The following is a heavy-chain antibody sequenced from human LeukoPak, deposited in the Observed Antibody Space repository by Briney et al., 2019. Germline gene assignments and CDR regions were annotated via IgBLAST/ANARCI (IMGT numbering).Heavy chain of an antibody. V-gene: IGHV1-3*01. D-gene: IGHD1-14*01. CDR3: ARGSNNPNWFDP. J-gene: IGHJ5*02. Sequence: ASVKVSCKASGYTFTTYAIHWVRQAPGQGLEWMGWINAGNGNTKYSQKFQGRVTITRDTSASTAYMELSSLRSEDTAVYYCARGSNNPNWFDPWGQGTLVTVSS. CDR2: INAGNGNT. CDR1: GYTFTTYA.